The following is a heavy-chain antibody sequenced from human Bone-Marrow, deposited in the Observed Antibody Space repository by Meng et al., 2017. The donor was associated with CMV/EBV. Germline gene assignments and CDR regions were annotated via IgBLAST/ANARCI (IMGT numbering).Heavy chain of an antibody. V-gene: IGHV4-39*07. J-gene: IGHJ6*02. D-gene: IGHD2/OR15-2a*01. CDR2: IYYSGST. CDR1: GGSISSSSYY. CDR3: ASPLSGSPYYYYYGMDV. Sequence: SETLSLTCTVSGGSISSSSYYWGWIRQPPGKGLEWIGSIYYSGSTYYNPSLKSRVTISVDTSKNQFSLKLSSVTAADTAVYYCASPLSGSPYYYYYGMDVWGQGTTVTVSS.